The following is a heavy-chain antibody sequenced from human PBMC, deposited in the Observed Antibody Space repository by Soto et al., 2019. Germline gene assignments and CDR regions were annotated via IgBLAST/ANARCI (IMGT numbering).Heavy chain of an antibody. CDR2: IIPIFGTA. CDR3: PEDGYDSSGHVGAGAFDI. D-gene: IGHD3-22*01. V-gene: IGHV1-69*01. CDR1: GGTFSSYA. Sequence: QVQLVQSGAEVKKPGSSVKVSCKASGGTFSSYAISWVRQAPGQGLEWMGGIIPIFGTANYAQKFQGRVTITADESTSSAYVELSRLSAEDTSLYYCPEDGYDSSGHVGAGAFDIWCLGTMVTVSS. J-gene: IGHJ3*02.